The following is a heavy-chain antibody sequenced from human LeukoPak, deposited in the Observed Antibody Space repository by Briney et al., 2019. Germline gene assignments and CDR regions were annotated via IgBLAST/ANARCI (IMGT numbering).Heavy chain of an antibody. CDR2: ISGSGYST. J-gene: IGHJ4*02. CDR1: GFTFSNFA. D-gene: IGHD6-13*01. CDR3: AKAPYSSNWNLYFNN. V-gene: IGHV3-23*01. Sequence: GESLRLSCAASGFTFSNFALSWVRQAPGKGLEWVSTISGSGYSTYYAHSVKGRFTLSGHSSKNTLFLQMNSLRADDTALYYCAKAPYSSNWNLYFNNWGQGTLVTVSS.